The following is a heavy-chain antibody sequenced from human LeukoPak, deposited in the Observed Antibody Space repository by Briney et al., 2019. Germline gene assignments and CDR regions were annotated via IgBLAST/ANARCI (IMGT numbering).Heavy chain of an antibody. CDR1: GYTFTGYY. D-gene: IGHD2-15*01. V-gene: IGHV1-2*02. CDR3: ARDLAVGAATGWFDP. J-gene: IGHJ5*02. CDR2: INPNSGGT. Sequence: ALVKVSCKASGYTFTGYYMHWVRQAPGQGLEWMGWINPNSGGTNYAQKFQGRVTMTRDTSISTAYMELSRLRSDDTAVYYCARDLAVGAATGWFDPWGQGTLVTVSS.